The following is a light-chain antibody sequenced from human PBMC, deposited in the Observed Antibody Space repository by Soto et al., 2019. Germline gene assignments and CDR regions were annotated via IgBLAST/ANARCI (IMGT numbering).Light chain of an antibody. V-gene: IGLV2-14*01. CDR2: EVN. J-gene: IGLJ3*02. Sequence: QSVLTQPASVSGSPGQSITISCTGTSSDVGGYNYVSWYQQHPGKAPKLMISEVNNRPSGVSIRFSGSKSGNTASLTISGLQAEDEADYYCSSYTSRNTWVFGGGTKLTVL. CDR1: SSDVGGYNY. CDR3: SSYTSRNTWV.